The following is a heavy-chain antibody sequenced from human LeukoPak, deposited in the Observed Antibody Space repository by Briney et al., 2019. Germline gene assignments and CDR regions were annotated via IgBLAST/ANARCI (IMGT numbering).Heavy chain of an antibody. V-gene: IGHV4-59*11. Sequence: SETLSLTCTVSGASINNQYWSWLRQSPGEGQEWIGYADYTGSTKYNPSLKSRVTMSVDTSNNQVSLKLDSVTAADTAVYYCAGGYSSDWYFNCWGQGTLVTVSS. D-gene: IGHD6-19*01. CDR3: AGGYSSDWYFNC. CDR2: ADYTGST. CDR1: GASINNQY. J-gene: IGHJ4*02.